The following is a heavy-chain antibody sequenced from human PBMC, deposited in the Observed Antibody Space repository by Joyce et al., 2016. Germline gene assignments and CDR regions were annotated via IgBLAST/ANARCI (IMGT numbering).Heavy chain of an antibody. Sequence: EVQLVESGGDLVQPGGSLRLSCVASGFTFSKYWLNWVRQAPGKGLEWVANINQDGSEKYYVGSVKGRFTITRDNAKRSLYLQLTSLRAEDTAVYYCAKNTAGTAIASPYDYWGQGTLVAVSS. D-gene: IGHD2-21*02. J-gene: IGHJ4*02. CDR1: GFTFSKYW. CDR3: AKNTAGTAIASPYDY. V-gene: IGHV3-7*01. CDR2: INQDGSEK.